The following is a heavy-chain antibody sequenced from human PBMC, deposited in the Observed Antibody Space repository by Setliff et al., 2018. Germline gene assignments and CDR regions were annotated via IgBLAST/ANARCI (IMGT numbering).Heavy chain of an antibody. CDR2: IRYSGSP. CDR1: GGSISSYY. D-gene: IGHD6-13*01. V-gene: IGHV4-59*01. Sequence: SETLSLTCTVSGGSISSYYWNWIRQPPGKGLEWIGYIRYSGSPNYHPSLKSRVSTSVDTSQNQISLKLSSVTAADTAVYYCARTMYSSSWYGAFDIWGQGTMVTVSS. CDR3: ARTMYSSSWYGAFDI. J-gene: IGHJ3*02.